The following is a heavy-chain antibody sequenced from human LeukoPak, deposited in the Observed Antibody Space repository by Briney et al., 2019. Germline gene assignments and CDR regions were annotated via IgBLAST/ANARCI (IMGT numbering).Heavy chain of an antibody. J-gene: IGHJ6*03. Sequence: SETLSLTCTVSGGSISSYYWSWIRQPPGKGLEWIGYIYYSGSTNYKSSLKSRVTISVDTSKNQFSLKLSSVTAADTAVYYCARTTEGGYSYGYFYYYYMDVWGKGTAVTVSS. CDR2: IYYSGST. V-gene: IGHV4-59*01. D-gene: IGHD5-18*01. CDR3: ARTTEGGYSYGYFYYYYMDV. CDR1: GGSISSYY.